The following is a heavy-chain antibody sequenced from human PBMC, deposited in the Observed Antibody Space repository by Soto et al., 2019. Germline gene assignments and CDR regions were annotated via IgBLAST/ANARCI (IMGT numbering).Heavy chain of an antibody. Sequence: QVQLAESGGGVVQPGRSLRLSCVASGFTFSNYGMHWVRQAPGKGLEWVTIISYDGSNQNYADSVKGRFTISRDNSKNTLYLQMNSLRAEETAVYYCAKGSSSWYYPHFDYWGQGTLVTVSS. CDR1: GFTFSNYG. J-gene: IGHJ4*02. CDR2: ISYDGSNQ. V-gene: IGHV3-30*18. CDR3: AKGSSSWYYPHFDY. D-gene: IGHD6-13*01.